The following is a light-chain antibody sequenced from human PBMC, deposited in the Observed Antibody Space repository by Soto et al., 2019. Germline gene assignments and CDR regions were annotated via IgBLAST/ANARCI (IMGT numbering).Light chain of an antibody. CDR2: DVS. CDR1: SSDVGGYNY. V-gene: IGLV2-14*01. CDR3: SSYTSSSTLEV. Sequence: QSVLTQPASVSGSPGQSITISCTGTSSDVGGYNYVSGYQQHPGKAPKLMIYDVSNRPSGVSNRFSGSKSGNTASLTISGLQAEDEADYYCSSYTSSSTLEVFGTGTKVTVL. J-gene: IGLJ1*01.